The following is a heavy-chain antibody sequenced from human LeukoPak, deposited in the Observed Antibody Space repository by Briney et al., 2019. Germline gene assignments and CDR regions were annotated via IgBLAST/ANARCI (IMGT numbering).Heavy chain of an antibody. D-gene: IGHD6-19*01. Sequence: GGSLRLSCAGSRFTFEHYAMHWVRQVPGKGLEWFSGISWNSGAKGYADSVKGRFTISRDNAKNALYLQMNNLRAEDTALYYCAKDNRRHYTSGPNPDSLHWGQGALVTVSS. CDR3: AKDNRRHYTSGPNPDSLH. CDR1: RFTFEHYA. V-gene: IGHV3-9*01. J-gene: IGHJ4*02. CDR2: ISWNSGAK.